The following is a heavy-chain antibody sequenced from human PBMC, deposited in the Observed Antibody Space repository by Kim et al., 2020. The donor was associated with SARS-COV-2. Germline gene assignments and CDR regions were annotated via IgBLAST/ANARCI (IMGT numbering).Heavy chain of an antibody. CDR2: IYYSGST. V-gene: IGHV4-59*01. Sequence: SETLSLTCTVSGGSISSYYWSWIRQPPGKGLEWIGYIYYSGSTNYNPSLKSRVTISVDTSKNQFSLKLSSVTAADTAVYYCARDSSSSSYFDYWGQGTLVTVSS. CDR3: ARDSSSSSYFDY. J-gene: IGHJ4*02. CDR1: GGSISSYY. D-gene: IGHD6-6*01.